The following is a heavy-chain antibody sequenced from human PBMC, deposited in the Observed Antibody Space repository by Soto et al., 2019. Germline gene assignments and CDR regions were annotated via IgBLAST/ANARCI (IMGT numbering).Heavy chain of an antibody. CDR2: ISYDGSNK. D-gene: IGHD3-22*01. Sequence: QVQLVESGGGVVQPGRSLRLSCAASGFTFSSYAMHWVRQAPGKGLEWVAVISYDGSNKYYADSVKGRFTISRDNSKNTLYLQMNSLRAEDTAVYYCARNYDSSGYPTDAFDIWGQGTMVTVSS. CDR3: ARNYDSSGYPTDAFDI. CDR1: GFTFSSYA. J-gene: IGHJ3*02. V-gene: IGHV3-30-3*01.